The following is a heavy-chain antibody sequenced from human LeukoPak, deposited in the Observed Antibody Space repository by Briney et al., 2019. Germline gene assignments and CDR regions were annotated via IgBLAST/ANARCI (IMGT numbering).Heavy chain of an antibody. CDR3: ARGVEDTGDY. CDR1: GYTFTGYY. J-gene: IGHJ4*02. D-gene: IGHD2-15*01. Sequence: ASVKVSCKASGYTFTGYYMHWVRQAPGQGLGWMGWINTNTGNPTYAQGFTGRFVFSVDTSVSTAYLQISSLKAEDTAVYYCARGVEDTGDYWGQGTLVTVSS. V-gene: IGHV7-4-1*02. CDR2: INTNTGNP.